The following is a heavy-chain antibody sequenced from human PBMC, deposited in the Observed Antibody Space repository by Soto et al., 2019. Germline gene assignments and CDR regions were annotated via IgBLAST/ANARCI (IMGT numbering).Heavy chain of an antibody. J-gene: IGHJ4*02. Sequence: QVQLVQSGAEVKKPGSSVKVSCKASGGTFSSYAISWVRQAPGQGLEWMGGIIPIFGTANYAQKFQGRVTXXAXEXXSTAYMGLSSLRSEDTAVYYCARVPTESYGNSFDYWGQGTLVTVSS. CDR1: GGTFSSYA. CDR2: IIPIFGTA. V-gene: IGHV1-69*12. D-gene: IGHD4-4*01. CDR3: ARVPTESYGNSFDY.